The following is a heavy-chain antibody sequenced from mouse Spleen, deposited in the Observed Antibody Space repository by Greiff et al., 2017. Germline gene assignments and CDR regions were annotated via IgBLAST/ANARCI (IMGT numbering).Heavy chain of an antibody. V-gene: IGHV5-16*01. J-gene: IGHJ4*01. CDR3: ARGSWGYAMDY. Sequence: EVQRVESEGGLVQPGSSMKLSCTASGFTFSDYYMAWVRQVPEKGLEWVANINYDGSSTYYLDSLKSRFIISRDNAKNILYLQMSSLKSEDTATYYCARGSWGYAMDYWGQGTSVTVSS. CDR1: GFTFSDYY. CDR2: INYDGSST. D-gene: IGHD4-1*01.